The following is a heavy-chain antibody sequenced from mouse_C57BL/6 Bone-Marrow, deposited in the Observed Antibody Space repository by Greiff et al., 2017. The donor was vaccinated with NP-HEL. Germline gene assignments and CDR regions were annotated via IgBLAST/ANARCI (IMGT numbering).Heavy chain of an antibody. CDR1: GYTFTSYW. D-gene: IGHD1-1*01. CDR3: ARTGDGSSYYFDY. Sequence: VQLQQSGAELVMPGASVKLSCKASGYTFTSYWMHWVKQRPGQGLEWIGEIDPSDSYTNYNQKFKGKSTLTVDKSSSTAYMQLSSLTSEDSAVYYCARTGDGSSYYFDYWGQGTTLTVSS. CDR2: IDPSDSYT. V-gene: IGHV1-69*01. J-gene: IGHJ2*01.